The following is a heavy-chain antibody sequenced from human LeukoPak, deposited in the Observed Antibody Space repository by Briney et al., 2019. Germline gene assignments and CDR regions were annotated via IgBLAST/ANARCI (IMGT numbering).Heavy chain of an antibody. V-gene: IGHV3-48*01. CDR1: GFTFSSYS. CDR2: ISFSSATI. J-gene: IGHJ3*02. D-gene: IGHD1-26*01. Sequence: GGSLRLSCEASGFTFSSYSMNWVRQAPGKGLEWVSYISFSSATIHYADSVKGRFTISRDNAKNSLYLQLNSLRAEDTALYYCARTTSMSYVGDAFDIWGQGTMVTVSS. CDR3: ARTTSMSYVGDAFDI.